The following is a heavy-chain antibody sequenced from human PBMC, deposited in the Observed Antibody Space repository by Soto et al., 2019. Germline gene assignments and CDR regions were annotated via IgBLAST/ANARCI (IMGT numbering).Heavy chain of an antibody. J-gene: IGHJ5*02. V-gene: IGHV4-59*01. D-gene: IGHD3-10*01. CDR2: IYYSGNT. Sequence: QVQLRESGPGLVKPSETLSLSCTVSGGSISPYYWSWIRQPPGKGLEWIGWIYYSGNTYYNPSLKSRVTMSVDTSRNQLLLQLNFMTAADTAVYYCARESAGSGKNNWFDPWGQGTLVTVSS. CDR3: ARESAGSGKNNWFDP. CDR1: GGSISPYY.